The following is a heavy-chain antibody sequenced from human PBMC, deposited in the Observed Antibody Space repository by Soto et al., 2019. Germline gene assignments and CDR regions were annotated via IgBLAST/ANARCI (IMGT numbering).Heavy chain of an antibody. V-gene: IGHV1-3*01. CDR1: GYTFSSYA. CDR3: ATSLVGATLTTDY. J-gene: IGHJ4*02. CDR2: INAGNGNT. D-gene: IGHD1-26*01. Sequence: QVQLVQSGAEVKKPGASVKVSCKASGYTFSSYAMHWVRQAPGQRLEWMGWINAGNGNTKYSQKFQGRVTITRDTSASTAYMELSSLRSEDTAVYYCATSLVGATLTTDYWGQGTLVTVSS.